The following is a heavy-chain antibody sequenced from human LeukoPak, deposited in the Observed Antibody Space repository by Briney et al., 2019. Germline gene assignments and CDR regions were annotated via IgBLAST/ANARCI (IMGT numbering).Heavy chain of an antibody. CDR3: ARDAGSYSSRGYYYMDV. CDR1: GGSFSGYY. Sequence: PSETLALTCAVYGGSFSGYYWSGIRQPPGKGLEWIGEINHSGSTNYNPSLKSRVTISVDTSKNQFSLKVSSVTAADTAVCYCARDAGSYSSRGYYYMDVWGKGTTVTVSS. D-gene: IGHD6-13*01. CDR2: INHSGST. V-gene: IGHV4-34*01. J-gene: IGHJ6*03.